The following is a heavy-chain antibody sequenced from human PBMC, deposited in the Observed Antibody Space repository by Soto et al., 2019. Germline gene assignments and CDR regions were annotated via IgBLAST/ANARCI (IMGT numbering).Heavy chain of an antibody. J-gene: IGHJ4*02. CDR2: ISWNSGSI. CDR3: AKDIPAAGAY. D-gene: IGHD6-13*01. Sequence: PGGSLRLACAASGFTFDDYAMHWVRQAPGKGLEWVSGISWNSGSIGYADSVKGRFTISRDNAKNSLYLQMNSLRAEDTALYYCAKDIPAAGAYWGQGTLVTVSS. V-gene: IGHV3-9*01. CDR1: GFTFDDYA.